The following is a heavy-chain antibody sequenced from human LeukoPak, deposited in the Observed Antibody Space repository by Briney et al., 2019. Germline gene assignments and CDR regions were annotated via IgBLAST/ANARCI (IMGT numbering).Heavy chain of an antibody. J-gene: IGHJ4*02. CDR1: GYTFTGYY. CDR2: INPNSGGT. V-gene: IGHV1-2*02. CDR3: ARDRGIVVVPAAQSDY. Sequence: GASVKVSRKASGYTFTGYYMHWVRQAPGQGLEWMGWINPNSGGTNYAQKFQGRVTMTRDTSISTAYMELSRLRSDDTAVYYCARDRGIVVVPAAQSDYWGQGTLVTVSS. D-gene: IGHD2-2*01.